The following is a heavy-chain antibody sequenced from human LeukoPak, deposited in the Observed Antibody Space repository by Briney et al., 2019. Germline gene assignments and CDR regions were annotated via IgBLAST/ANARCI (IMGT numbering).Heavy chain of an antibody. D-gene: IGHD3-3*01. V-gene: IGHV1-2*02. Sequence: GASVKVSCKASGYTFTGYYMHWVRQAPGQGLEWMGWTNPNSGGTNYAQKFQGRVTMTRDTSISTAYMELSRLRSDDTAMYYCARVDDFWSGYYQPYYFDYWGQGTLVTVSS. CDR2: TNPNSGGT. CDR3: ARVDDFWSGYYQPYYFDY. J-gene: IGHJ4*02. CDR1: GYTFTGYY.